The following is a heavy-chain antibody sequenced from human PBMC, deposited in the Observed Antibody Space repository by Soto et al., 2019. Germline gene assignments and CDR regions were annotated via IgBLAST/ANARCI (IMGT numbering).Heavy chain of an antibody. CDR2: INTDGSST. V-gene: IGHV3-74*01. D-gene: IGHD2-15*01. CDR3: ARRGSGVTRGLHY. J-gene: IGHJ4*02. CDR1: GFTFSSYW. Sequence: EVQLVESGGGLVQPGGSLRLSCAASGFTFSSYWMHWVRQAPGKGLVWISRINTDGSSTSYVDTEHGRITISRDNGKNTLFLQMNSLRGEDTPVYYCARRGSGVTRGLHYWGQGTLVTVSS.